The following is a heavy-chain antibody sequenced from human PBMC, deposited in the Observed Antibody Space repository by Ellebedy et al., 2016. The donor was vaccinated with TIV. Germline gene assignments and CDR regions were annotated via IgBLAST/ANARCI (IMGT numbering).Heavy chain of an antibody. CDR1: GFTFSTYW. D-gene: IGHD1-1*01. Sequence: GESLKISCAASGFTFSTYWMHWVRQAPGKGLVWVSRINTDGSSTSYADSVKGRFTISKDNAKNTLSLQMKRLRAEDTALYYCERGGKKHDTDYYYRMDVWGQGTTVTVSS. J-gene: IGHJ6*02. CDR2: INTDGSST. V-gene: IGHV3-74*01. CDR3: ERGGKKHDTDYYYRMDV.